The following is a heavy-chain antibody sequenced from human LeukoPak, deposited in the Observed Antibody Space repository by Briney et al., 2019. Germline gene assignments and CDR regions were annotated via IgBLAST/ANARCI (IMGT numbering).Heavy chain of an antibody. V-gene: IGHV3-33*01. J-gene: IGHJ4*02. CDR2: IWYDGSNK. Sequence: GGSLRLSCAASGFSFSNYGMHWVRQAPGKWLEWVAVIWYDGSNKYYADSVKGRFTISRHNSKNTLYVQMSSLRAEDTAVYYCARSNNGGWGYCDYWGQGSLVTVSS. D-gene: IGHD3-16*01. CDR1: GFSFSNYG. CDR3: ARSNNGGWGYCDY.